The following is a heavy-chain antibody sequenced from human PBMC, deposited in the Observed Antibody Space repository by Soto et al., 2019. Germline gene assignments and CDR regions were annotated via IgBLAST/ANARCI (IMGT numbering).Heavy chain of an antibody. D-gene: IGHD6-13*01. CDR2: INPNSGGT. CDR1: GYTFTGYY. CDR3: ARVRYSSSPSLLVRGMDV. J-gene: IGHJ6*02. Sequence: GASVKVSCKASGYTFTGYYMHWVRQAPGQGLEWMGWINPNSGGTNYARKFQGRVTMTRDTSISTAYMELSRLRSDDTAVYYCARVRYSSSPSLLVRGMDVWGQGTTVTVSS. V-gene: IGHV1-2*02.